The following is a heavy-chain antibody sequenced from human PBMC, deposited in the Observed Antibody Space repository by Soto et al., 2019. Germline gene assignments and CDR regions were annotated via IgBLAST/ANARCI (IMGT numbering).Heavy chain of an antibody. CDR3: ARSLNVAVAGTGY. J-gene: IGHJ4*02. V-gene: IGHV4-34*01. Sequence: SETLSLTCAVYGGSFSGYYWSWIRQPPGKGLEWIGEINHSGSTNYNPSLKSRVTISVDTSKNQFSLKLSSVTAADTAVYYCARSLNVAVAGTGYWGQGTLVTVSS. CDR1: GGSFSGYY. CDR2: INHSGST. D-gene: IGHD6-19*01.